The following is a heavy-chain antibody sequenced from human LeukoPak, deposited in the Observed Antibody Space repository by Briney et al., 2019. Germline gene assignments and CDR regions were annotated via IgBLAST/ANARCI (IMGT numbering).Heavy chain of an antibody. D-gene: IGHD6-19*01. Sequence: PGRSLRLSCAASGFTFSSYAMHWVRQAPGKGLEWVTVISYDGSNKYYADSVKGRFTISRDNSKNTLYLQMNSLRAEDTAVYYCAREYLGYSSGWYVRGAFDIWGQGTMVTVSS. CDR1: GFTFSSYA. CDR3: AREYLGYSSGWYVRGAFDI. CDR2: ISYDGSNK. J-gene: IGHJ3*02. V-gene: IGHV3-30-3*01.